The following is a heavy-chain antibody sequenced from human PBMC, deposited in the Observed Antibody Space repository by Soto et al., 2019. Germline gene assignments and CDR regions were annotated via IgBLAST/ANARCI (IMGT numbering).Heavy chain of an antibody. CDR2: IWYDGSNK. D-gene: IGHD6-19*01. CDR3: ARDPRSYSSGWNQPFDY. V-gene: IGHV3-33*01. Sequence: QVQLVESGGGVVQPGRSLRLSCAASGFTFSSYGMHWVRQAPGKGLEWVAVIWYDGSNKYYADSVKGRFTISRDNSKNTLYLQMNSLRAEDTAVYYCARDPRSYSSGWNQPFDYWGQGTLVTVSS. CDR1: GFTFSSYG. J-gene: IGHJ4*02.